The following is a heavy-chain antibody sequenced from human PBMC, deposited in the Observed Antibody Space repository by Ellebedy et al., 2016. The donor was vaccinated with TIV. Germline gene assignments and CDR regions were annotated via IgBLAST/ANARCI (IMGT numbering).Heavy chain of an antibody. CDR3: SSNSGTYPDDY. CDR1: GFIVSNAW. D-gene: IGHD1-26*01. Sequence: GESLKISCAASGFIVSNAWMSWVRQAPGKGLEWVGRIQSYTDGGTTHYAATVRGRFTVSRDDSKSTLYLQMNSLKIEDTAVYYCSSNSGTYPDDYWGPGTLVTVSS. V-gene: IGHV3-15*01. CDR2: IQSYTDGGTT. J-gene: IGHJ4*02.